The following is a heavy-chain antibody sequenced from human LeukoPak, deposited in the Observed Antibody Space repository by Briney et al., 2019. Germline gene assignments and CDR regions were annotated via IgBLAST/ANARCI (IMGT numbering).Heavy chain of an antibody. CDR2: ISYDGSNK. Sequence: GRSLRLSCAASGFTFGSYGMHWVRQAPGKGLEWVAVISYDGSNKYYADSVKGRFTISRDNSKNTLYLQMNSLRAEDTAVYYCPKGGPQAYGMDVWGQGTTVTVSS. CDR3: PKGGPQAYGMDV. CDR1: GFTFGSYG. D-gene: IGHD5-12*01. V-gene: IGHV3-30*18. J-gene: IGHJ6*02.